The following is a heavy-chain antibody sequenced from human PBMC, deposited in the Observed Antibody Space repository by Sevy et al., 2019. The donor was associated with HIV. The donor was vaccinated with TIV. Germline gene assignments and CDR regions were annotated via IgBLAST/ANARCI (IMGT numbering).Heavy chain of an antibody. J-gene: IGHJ4*02. CDR3: ARDKVEGGTMVQDNDY. CDR2: INSDGTYT. Sequence: GGFLRLSCAASGFSFSSYWMHWVRQVPGKGLVWLSRINSDGTYTKYGDSAKGRFTISRDNAKNTLYLQMDSLRAEDTAVYYCARDKVEGGTMVQDNDYWGQGILVTVSS. V-gene: IGHV3-74*03. D-gene: IGHD3-10*01. CDR1: GFSFSSYW.